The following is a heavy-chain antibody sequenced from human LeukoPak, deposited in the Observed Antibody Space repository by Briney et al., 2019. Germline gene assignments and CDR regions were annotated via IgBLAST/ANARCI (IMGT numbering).Heavy chain of an antibody. D-gene: IGHD3-10*01. V-gene: IGHV4-39*01. CDR3: ARHGAPYYL. Sequence: SETLSLTCTVSGGSITGYYWSWIRQPPGKGLEWIGSIYYSGSTYYNPSPKSRVTISVDTSKNQFSLKLSSVTAADTAVYYCARHGAPYYLWGQGTLVTVSS. CDR1: GGSITGYY. CDR2: IYYSGST. J-gene: IGHJ5*02.